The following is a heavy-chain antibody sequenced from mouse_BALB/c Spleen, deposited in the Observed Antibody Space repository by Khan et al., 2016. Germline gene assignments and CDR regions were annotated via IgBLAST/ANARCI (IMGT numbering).Heavy chain of an antibody. Sequence: QVQLKQSGPELKKPGETVKISCKASGYTFTNYGMNWVKQAPGKGLKWMGWINTYTGEPTYADDFKGRFAFSLETSASTAYLQINNLKNEDMATYFCARSAYGNYFDYWGQGTTLTVSS. V-gene: IGHV9-1*02. J-gene: IGHJ2*01. D-gene: IGHD2-1*01. CDR1: GYTFTNYG. CDR3: ARSAYGNYFDY. CDR2: INTYTGEP.